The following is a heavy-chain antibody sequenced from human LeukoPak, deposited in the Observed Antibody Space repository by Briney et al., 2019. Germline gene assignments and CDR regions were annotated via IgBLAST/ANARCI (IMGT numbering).Heavy chain of an antibody. V-gene: IGHV3-30*02. CDR3: AKGGSLGFDY. Sequence: GGSLRLSCAASGFSFSNYDMHWVRQAPGKGLEWVAVIRYDGNNKYSADSVKGRCTISRDNSKNTLFLQMNTLRAEDTAVYYCAKGGSLGFDYWGQGTLVTVSS. J-gene: IGHJ4*02. CDR1: GFSFSNYD. D-gene: IGHD7-27*01. CDR2: IRYDGNNK.